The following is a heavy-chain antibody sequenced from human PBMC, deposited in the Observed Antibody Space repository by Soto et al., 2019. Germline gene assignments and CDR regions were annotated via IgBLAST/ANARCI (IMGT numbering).Heavy chain of an antibody. D-gene: IGHD1-7*01. CDR1: EFTFRSYW. V-gene: IGHV3-74*01. CDR3: ARSLPGTYGAFDL. J-gene: IGHJ3*01. CDR2: ISGDGSST. Sequence: GGSLRLSCAASEFTFRSYWMHWVRQSPGKGLVWVSRISGDGSSTTYADSVRGRFTISRDNAKNTVYLQMDSLRAEDTAVYYCARSLPGTYGAFDLWGKGTVVTVSS.